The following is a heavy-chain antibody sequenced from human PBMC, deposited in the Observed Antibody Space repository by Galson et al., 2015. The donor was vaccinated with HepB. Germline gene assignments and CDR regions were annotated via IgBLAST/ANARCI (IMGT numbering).Heavy chain of an antibody. Sequence: SLRLSCAASGFTFSSYWMHWVRQAPGKGPVWVSRINTDGSTTTYADSVKGRFTISRDNGKSTLDLLMNSLRAEDTAVYYCARDKNWNQVDYWAREPWSPSPQ. D-gene: IGHD1-1*01. J-gene: IGHJ4*02. V-gene: IGHV3-74*01. CDR3: ARDKNWNQVDY. CDR1: GFTFSSYW. CDR2: INTDGSTT.